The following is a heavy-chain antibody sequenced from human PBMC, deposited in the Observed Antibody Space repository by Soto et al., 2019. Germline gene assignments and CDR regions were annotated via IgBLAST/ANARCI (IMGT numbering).Heavy chain of an antibody. D-gene: IGHD2-15*01. CDR3: VSDYCSGGSCYPWVQH. CDR2: ISSSGSTI. CDR1: GFTFSDYY. V-gene: IGHV3-11*01. Sequence: QVQLVESGGGLVKPGGSLRLSCAASGFTFSDYYMSWISQAPGKGLEWVSYISSSGSTIYYADSVKGRFTISRDNAKNSLSLQINSLRAEETAVYYCVSDYCSGGSCYPWVQHRGQGTLVTASS. J-gene: IGHJ1*01.